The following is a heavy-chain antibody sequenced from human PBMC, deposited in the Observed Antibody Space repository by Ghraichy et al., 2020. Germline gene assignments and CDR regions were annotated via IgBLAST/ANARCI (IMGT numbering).Heavy chain of an antibody. Sequence: SETLSLTCTVSGGSISSSSYYWGWIRQPPGKGLEWIGSIYYSGSTYYNPSLKSRVTISVDTSKNQFSLKLSSVTAADTAVYYCARHRGAYYDFWSGYYALRDACDIWGQGKMVTVSS. CDR3: ARHRGAYYDFWSGYYALRDACDI. CDR2: IYYSGST. J-gene: IGHJ3*02. D-gene: IGHD3-3*01. V-gene: IGHV4-39*01. CDR1: GGSISSSSYY.